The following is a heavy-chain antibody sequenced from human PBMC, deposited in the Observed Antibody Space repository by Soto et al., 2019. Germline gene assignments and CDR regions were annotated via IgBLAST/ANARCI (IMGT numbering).Heavy chain of an antibody. D-gene: IGHD3-22*01. Sequence: QVQLQESGPGLVKPSETLSLTCTVSGGSISSYYWSWIRQPAGKGLEWIGRIYTSGSTNYNPSLKSRVTMSADTSKNQFSLKLSSVTAADTAVYYCARVTYDSSGYYWFDPWGQGTLVTVSS. CDR1: GGSISSYY. V-gene: IGHV4-4*07. CDR3: ARVTYDSSGYYWFDP. J-gene: IGHJ5*02. CDR2: IYTSGST.